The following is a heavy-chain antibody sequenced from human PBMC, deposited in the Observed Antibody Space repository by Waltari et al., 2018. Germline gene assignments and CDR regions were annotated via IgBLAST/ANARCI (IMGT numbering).Heavy chain of an antibody. CDR2: INPNSGGT. V-gene: IGHV1-2*02. D-gene: IGHD6-19*01. Sequence: QVQLVQSGAEVKNPGASVKVSCKAAGYTFTGYYMHWVRQAPGQGLEGMGWINPNSGGTNYAQKFQGRFTMTRDTSISTAYMELSRLRSDDTAVYYCARGTHQQWYYFDYWGQGTLVTVSS. CDR1: GYTFTGYY. CDR3: ARGTHQQWYYFDY. J-gene: IGHJ4*02.